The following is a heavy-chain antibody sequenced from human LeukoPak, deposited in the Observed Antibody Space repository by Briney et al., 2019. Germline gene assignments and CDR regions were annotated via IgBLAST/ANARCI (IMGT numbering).Heavy chain of an antibody. J-gene: IGHJ4*02. D-gene: IGHD6-19*01. CDR2: ISSSSSYI. CDR1: GFTFSRYS. Sequence: PGGSLRLSCLASGFTFSRYSMKWVRQAPGKGLEWVSSISSSSSYIYYADSVKGRFTISRDNAKNSLYLQMNSLRAEDTAVYYCARDSPIAVAGTTDYWGQGTLVTVSS. CDR3: ARDSPIAVAGTTDY. V-gene: IGHV3-21*01.